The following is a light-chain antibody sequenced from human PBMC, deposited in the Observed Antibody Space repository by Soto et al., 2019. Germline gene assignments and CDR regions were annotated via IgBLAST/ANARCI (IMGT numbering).Light chain of an antibody. CDR3: QQYGSSPL. CDR1: QSVSSNY. J-gene: IGKJ5*01. CDR2: GAS. Sequence: EIVLTQSPGTLSLSPGEGATLSCRASQSVSSNYLAWYQQRPGQAPRLLIYGASSRATGIPDRFSGSGSGTDFTLTIIRLEPEDFAVYYCQQYGSSPLFGQGTRLEIK. V-gene: IGKV3-20*01.